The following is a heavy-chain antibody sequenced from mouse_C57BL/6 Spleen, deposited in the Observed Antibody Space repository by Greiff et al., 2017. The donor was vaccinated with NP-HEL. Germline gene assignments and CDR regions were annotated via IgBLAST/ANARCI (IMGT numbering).Heavy chain of an antibody. Sequence: EVKVEESGEGLVKPGGSLKLSCAASGFTFSSYAMSWVRQTPEKRLEWVAYISSGGDYIYYADTVKGRFTISRDNARNTLYLQMSSLKSEDTAMYYCTSSGAYDGYYPYYAMDYWGQGTSVTVSS. CDR2: ISSGGDYI. D-gene: IGHD2-3*01. CDR3: TSSGAYDGYYPYYAMDY. V-gene: IGHV5-9-1*02. J-gene: IGHJ4*01. CDR1: GFTFSSYA.